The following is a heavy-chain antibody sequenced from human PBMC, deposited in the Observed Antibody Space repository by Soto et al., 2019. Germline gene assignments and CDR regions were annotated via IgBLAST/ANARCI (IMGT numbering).Heavy chain of an antibody. Sequence: ASVKVSCKASGYTFNSYGISWVRQAPGQGLEWMGWISAYNGNTNYAQKLQGRVTMTTDTSTSTAYMELRSLRSDDTAVYYCARVKGSGWLNRFAPWGQGTPVTVSS. J-gene: IGHJ5*02. V-gene: IGHV1-18*01. CDR2: ISAYNGNT. D-gene: IGHD6-19*01. CDR3: ARVKGSGWLNRFAP. CDR1: GYTFNSYG.